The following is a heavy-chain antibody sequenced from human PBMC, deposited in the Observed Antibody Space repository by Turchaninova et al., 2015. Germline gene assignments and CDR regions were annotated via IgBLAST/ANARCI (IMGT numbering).Heavy chain of an antibody. V-gene: IGHV4-34*01. CDR3: ARARGDYYYFDY. D-gene: IGHD4-17*01. CDR2: INHSGRT. CDR1: GGSFSGYY. Sequence: QVQLQQWGAGLLKPSEPLSLTCAVYGGSFSGYYWSWNRQPPGKGLEWIGEINHSGRTNYNPSLKSRVTISVDTSKNQFSLKLSSVTAADTAVYYCARARGDYYYFDYWGQGTLVTVSS. J-gene: IGHJ4*02.